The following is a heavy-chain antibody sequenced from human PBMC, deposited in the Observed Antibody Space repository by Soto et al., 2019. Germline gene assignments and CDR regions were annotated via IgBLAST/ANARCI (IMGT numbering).Heavy chain of an antibody. CDR2: IYYSGST. J-gene: IGHJ5*02. CDR3: ARFWMERRSGFDP. V-gene: IGHV4-59*01. D-gene: IGHD1-1*01. Sequence: PLETLSRTCTVSGGSISSYYWSWIRQPPGKGLEWIGYIYYSGSTNYNPSLKSRVTISVDTSKNQFSLKLSSVTAADTAVYYCARFWMERRSGFDPRGKGTRVTVSS. CDR1: GGSISSYY.